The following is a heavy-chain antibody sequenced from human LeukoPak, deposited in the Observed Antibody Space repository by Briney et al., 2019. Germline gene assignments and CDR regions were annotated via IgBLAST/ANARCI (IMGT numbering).Heavy chain of an antibody. Sequence: PGGSLRLSCAASGFTVSSNYMSWVRQAPGKGLEWVSVIYSGGSTYYADSVKGRFTISRDNSKNTLYLQMNSLRAEDTAVYYCAARRSYYYGMDVWGQGTTVTVSS. CDR2: IYSGGST. CDR1: GFTVSSNY. CDR3: AARRSYYYGMDV. V-gene: IGHV3-66*01. J-gene: IGHJ6*02.